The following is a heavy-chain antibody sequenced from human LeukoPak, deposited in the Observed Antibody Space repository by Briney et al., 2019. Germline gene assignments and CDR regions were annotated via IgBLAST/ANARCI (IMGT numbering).Heavy chain of an antibody. D-gene: IGHD4-17*01. CDR3: ARGGSTVTTGRVDY. Sequence: GGSLRLSCAASGFIFSSYGMHWVRQAPGKGLEWVAVILYDGNNKYYADSVKGRFTISRDNAKNSLYLQMNSLRDDDTAVYYCARGGSTVTTGRVDYWGQGTLVTVSS. CDR1: GFIFSSYG. J-gene: IGHJ4*02. CDR2: ILYDGNNK. V-gene: IGHV3-30*03.